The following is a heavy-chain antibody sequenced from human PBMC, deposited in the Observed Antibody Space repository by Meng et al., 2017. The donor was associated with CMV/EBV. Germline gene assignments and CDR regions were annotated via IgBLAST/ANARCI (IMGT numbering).Heavy chain of an antibody. V-gene: IGHV3-48*04. J-gene: IGHJ4*02. CDR2: ITSGGNSK. Sequence: GESLKISCAASGFTFSSYWMSWVRQAPGKGLEWLSYITSGGNSKFYADSVKGRFTISRDNAKNSLYLQMTSLSAEDTAIYYCATQGRSLRPGYWGQGTLVTVSS. D-gene: IGHD3-10*01. CDR3: ATQGRSLRPGY. CDR1: GFTFSSYW.